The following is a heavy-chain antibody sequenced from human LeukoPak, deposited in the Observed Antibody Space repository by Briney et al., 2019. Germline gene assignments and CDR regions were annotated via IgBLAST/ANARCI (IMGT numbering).Heavy chain of an antibody. Sequence: PGGSLRLSCAASGFTVSSNYMSWVRQAPGKGLEWVSVIYSGGSTYYADSVKGRFTISRDNSKNTLYLQMNSLRAEDTAVYYCASGATVTTFGYWGQGTLVTVSS. CDR3: ASGATVTTFGY. CDR1: GFTVSSNY. V-gene: IGHV3-66*01. J-gene: IGHJ4*02. D-gene: IGHD4-17*01. CDR2: IYSGGST.